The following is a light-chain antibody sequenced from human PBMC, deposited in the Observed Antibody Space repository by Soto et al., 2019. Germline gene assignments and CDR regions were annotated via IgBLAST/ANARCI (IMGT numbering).Light chain of an antibody. CDR2: HAS. Sequence: EIIMTQSPATLSLSPGERATLSCRASQTVSSHLAWYQQKNGQAPRLLIYHASIRATGIPARFSGSGSGTEFILTISRLQSEDFAIYYCQQYNTWPPSTTFGQGTRLEIK. V-gene: IGKV3D-15*01. CDR3: QQYNTWPPSTT. CDR1: QTVSSH. J-gene: IGKJ5*01.